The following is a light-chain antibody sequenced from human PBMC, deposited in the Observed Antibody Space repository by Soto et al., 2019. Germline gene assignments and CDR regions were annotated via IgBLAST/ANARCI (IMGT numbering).Light chain of an antibody. CDR3: GTWDSSLSAVV. V-gene: IGLV1-51*01. CDR2: DNN. CDR1: SSNIGNNY. Sequence: QSVLTQPPSGSAAPGQKVTISCSGSSSNIGNNYVSWYQQLPGTAPKLLIYDNNKRPSGIPDRFSGSKSGTSATLGITGLQTGDEADYYCGTWDSSLSAVVLGGGTKLTVL. J-gene: IGLJ2*01.